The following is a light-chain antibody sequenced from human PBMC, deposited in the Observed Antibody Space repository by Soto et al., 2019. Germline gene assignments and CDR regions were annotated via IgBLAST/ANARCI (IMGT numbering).Light chain of an antibody. CDR1: QCVRGS. J-gene: IGKJ3*01. Sequence: EIVLTQSPATLSLSPGERATLSCRASQCVRGSLAWYQQKPGQAPRLLIYDASNRATGIPARFSGGGSGTDFTLTISSLEPEDFAVYYCQQRSNWPTFGPGTKVDIK. CDR3: QQRSNWPT. V-gene: IGKV3-11*01. CDR2: DAS.